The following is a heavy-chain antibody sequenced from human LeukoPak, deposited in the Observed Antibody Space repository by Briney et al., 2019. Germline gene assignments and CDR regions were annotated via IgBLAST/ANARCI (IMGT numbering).Heavy chain of an antibody. CDR2: IIPIFGTA. J-gene: IGHJ4*02. CDR1: GGTFSSYA. V-gene: IGHV1-69*13. CDR3: ASTKWFDDSSGYYWTFDY. Sequence: SVKVSCKASGGTFSSYAISWVRRAPGQGLEWMGGIIPIFGTANYAQKFQGRVTITADESTSTAYMELSSLRSEDTAVYYCASTKWFDDSSGYYWTFDYWGQGALVTVSS. D-gene: IGHD3-22*01.